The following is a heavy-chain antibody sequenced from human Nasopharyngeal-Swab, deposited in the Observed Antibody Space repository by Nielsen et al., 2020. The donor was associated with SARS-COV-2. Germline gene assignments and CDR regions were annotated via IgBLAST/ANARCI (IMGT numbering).Heavy chain of an antibody. V-gene: IGHV1-69*04. J-gene: IGHJ6*02. CDR2: IIPILGIA. CDR3: AGEYCSGGSCYGNYGMDV. CDR1: GGILSSYA. Sequence: SVNVSCKASGGILSSYAISWVRQAPGQGLELMGRIIPILGIANYAQKFQGRVTITADRSTSTAYMELSSLRSEDTAVYYCAGEYCSGGSCYGNYGMDVWGQGTTVTVSS. D-gene: IGHD2-15*01.